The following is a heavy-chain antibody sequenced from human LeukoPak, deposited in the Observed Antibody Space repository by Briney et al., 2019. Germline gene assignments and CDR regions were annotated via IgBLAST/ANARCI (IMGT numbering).Heavy chain of an antibody. Sequence: SETLSLTCTVSGYSISSGYYWGWIRQPPGKGLEWTGSIDHSGSTYYNPSLKSRVTISVDTSKNRFSLKLSSVTAADTAVYFCARGPYSYDSSGAFDIWGQGTMVTVSS. D-gene: IGHD3-22*01. CDR2: IDHSGST. CDR1: GYSISSGYY. V-gene: IGHV4-38-2*02. J-gene: IGHJ3*02. CDR3: ARGPYSYDSSGAFDI.